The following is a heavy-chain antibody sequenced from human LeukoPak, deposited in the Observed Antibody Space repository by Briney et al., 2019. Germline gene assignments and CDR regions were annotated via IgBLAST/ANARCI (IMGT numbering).Heavy chain of an antibody. Sequence: ASVKVSCKASGYTFTGYYMHWVRQAPGQGPEWMGWINPNSGGTNYAQKFQGWVTMTRDTSISTAYMELSRLRSDDTAVYYCARGSSGPYYYYYGMDVWGQGTTVTVSS. D-gene: IGHD6-19*01. CDR1: GYTFTGYY. CDR3: ARGSSGPYYYYYGMDV. CDR2: INPNSGGT. J-gene: IGHJ6*02. V-gene: IGHV1-2*04.